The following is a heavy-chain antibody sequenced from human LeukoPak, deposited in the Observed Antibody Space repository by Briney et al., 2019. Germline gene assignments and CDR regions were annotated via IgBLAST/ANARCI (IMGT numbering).Heavy chain of an antibody. CDR2: IYHSGST. V-gene: IGHV4-30-2*01. Sequence: PSQTLSLTCTVSGGSISSGGYYWSWIRQPPGKGLEWIGYIYHSGSTYYNPSLKSRVTISVDRSKNQFSLKLSSVTAADTAVYYCARSALGEEDAFDIWGQGTMVTVSS. CDR1: GGSISSGGYY. CDR3: ARSALGEEDAFDI. D-gene: IGHD3-16*01. J-gene: IGHJ3*02.